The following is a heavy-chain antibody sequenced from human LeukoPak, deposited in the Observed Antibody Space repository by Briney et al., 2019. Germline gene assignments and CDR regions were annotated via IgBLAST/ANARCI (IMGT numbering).Heavy chain of an antibody. Sequence: GGSLRLSCAASGFTFSSYWMGWVRQAPGKGLEWLSSISSSGGSTYYADSVKGRFTVSRDNSKNTVYLQMNSLRAEDTALYYCAKDLSGKTVYWGQGTLVTVSS. CDR1: GFTFSSYW. CDR2: ISSSGGST. J-gene: IGHJ4*02. CDR3: AKDLSGKTVY. D-gene: IGHD3-10*01. V-gene: IGHV3-23*01.